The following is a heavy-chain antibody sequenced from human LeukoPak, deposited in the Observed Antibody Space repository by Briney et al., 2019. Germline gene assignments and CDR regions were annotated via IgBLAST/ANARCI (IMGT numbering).Heavy chain of an antibody. V-gene: IGHV3-21*01. CDR3: ASAFDYDFWSGYDD. Sequence: PGGSLRLSCAASGFTFSSYSMNWVRQAPGKGLEWVSSISSSSSYIYYADSVKGRFTISRDNATNSLYLQMNSLRAEDTAVYYCASAFDYDFWSGYDDWGQGTLVTVSS. D-gene: IGHD3-3*01. CDR2: ISSSSSYI. CDR1: GFTFSSYS. J-gene: IGHJ4*02.